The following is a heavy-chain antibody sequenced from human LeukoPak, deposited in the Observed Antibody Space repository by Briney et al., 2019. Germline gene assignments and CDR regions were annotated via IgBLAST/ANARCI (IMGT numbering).Heavy chain of an antibody. V-gene: IGHV4-4*09. CDR1: GGSMSGYY. CDR2: TFSSGAT. J-gene: IGHJ1*01. D-gene: IGHD4-17*01. CDR3: ASSPRFDYGDYAVEYFQH. Sequence: SETLSLTCIVSGGSMSGYYWSWIRRPPGKGLEWIGHTFSSGATTYNPSLKSRVTISVDTSKNQFSLKLSSVTAADTAVYYCASSPRFDYGDYAVEYFQHWGQGTLVTVSS.